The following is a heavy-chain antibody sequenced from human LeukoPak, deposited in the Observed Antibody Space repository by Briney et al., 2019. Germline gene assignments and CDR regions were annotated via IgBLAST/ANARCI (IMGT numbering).Heavy chain of an antibody. CDR1: GYSISSGYY. D-gene: IGHD1-26*01. Sequence: SETLSLTCTASGYSISSGYYWGWIRQPPGKGLEWIGSIYHSGSTYYNPSLKSRVTISVDTSKNQFSLKLSSVTAADTAVYYCAREGSSGSYYYWGQGTLVTVSS. J-gene: IGHJ4*02. CDR2: IYHSGST. CDR3: AREGSSGSYYY. V-gene: IGHV4-38-2*02.